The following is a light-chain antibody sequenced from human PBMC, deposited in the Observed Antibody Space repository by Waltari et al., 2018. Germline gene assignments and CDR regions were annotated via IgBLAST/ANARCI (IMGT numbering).Light chain of an antibody. CDR2: DDS. CDR3: YSTDSSGDHRV. Sequence: SFELTQPPSVSVSPGQTARITCPGDALPKKYAYWFQQKAGQAPVLVIYDDSKRPSGSPERFSGSNSGTMATLTISGAQVEDEADYYCYSTDSSGDHRVFGGGTKLTVL. CDR1: ALPKKY. V-gene: IGLV3-10*01. J-gene: IGLJ3*02.